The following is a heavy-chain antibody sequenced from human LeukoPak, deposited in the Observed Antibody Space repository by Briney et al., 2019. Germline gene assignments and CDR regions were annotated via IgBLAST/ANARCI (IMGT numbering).Heavy chain of an antibody. V-gene: IGHV3-11*01. CDR2: ISSSGSTI. CDR3: ARGCAPPSPDYYYGKDV. D-gene: IGHD2-21*01. CDR1: GFTFSDYY. J-gene: IGHJ6*02. Sequence: GGSLRLSCAASGFTFSDYYMSWIRQAPGKGLEWVAYISSSGSTIYYADSVKGRFTISRANAKNSLYLQMNSLRAEDTAVYYCARGCAPPSPDYYYGKDVWGQGTTVTVSS.